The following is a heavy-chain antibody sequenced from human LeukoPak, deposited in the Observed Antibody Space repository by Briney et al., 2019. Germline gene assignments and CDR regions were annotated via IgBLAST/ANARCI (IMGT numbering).Heavy chain of an antibody. CDR1: GFTFSSYA. V-gene: IGHV3-48*03. J-gene: IGHJ3*02. CDR2: ISSSGSTI. D-gene: IGHD5-18*01. Sequence: GGSLRLSCAASGFTFSSYAMSWVRQAPGKGLEWVSAISSSGSTIYYADSVKGRFTISRDNAKNSLYLQMNSLRAEDTAVYYCARDSPIQLGAFDIWGQGTMVTVSS. CDR3: ARDSPIQLGAFDI.